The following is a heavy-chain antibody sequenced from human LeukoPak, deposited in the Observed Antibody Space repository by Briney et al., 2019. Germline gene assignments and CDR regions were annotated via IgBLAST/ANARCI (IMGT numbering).Heavy chain of an antibody. CDR3: AKSTVTTGDYYGTDV. V-gene: IGHV3-21*01. CDR1: GFTFSSYS. D-gene: IGHD4-17*01. CDR2: ISSSSSYI. Sequence: GGSLRLSCAASGFTFSSYSMNWVRQAPGKGLEWVSSISSSSSYIYYADSVKGRFTISRDNAKNSLYLQMNSLRAEDTAVYYCAKSTVTTGDYYGTDVWGQGTTVTVSS. J-gene: IGHJ6*02.